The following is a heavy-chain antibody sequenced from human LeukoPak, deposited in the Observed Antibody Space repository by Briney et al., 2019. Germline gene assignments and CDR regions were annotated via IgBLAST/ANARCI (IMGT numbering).Heavy chain of an antibody. V-gene: IGHV4-59*08. CDR3: ARGAVAGTPRNYFAY. J-gene: IGHJ4*02. CDR1: GGSISSYY. Sequence: SETLSLTCTVSGGSISSYYWSWIRQPPGKGLEWIGYIYYSGSTNYNPSLKSRVTISVDTSKNQFSLKLSSVTAADTAVYYCARGAVAGTPRNYFAYWGQGTLATASS. CDR2: IYYSGST. D-gene: IGHD6-19*01.